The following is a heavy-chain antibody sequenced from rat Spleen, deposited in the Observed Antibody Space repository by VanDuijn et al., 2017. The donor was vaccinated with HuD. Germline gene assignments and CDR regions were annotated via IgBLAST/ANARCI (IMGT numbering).Heavy chain of an antibody. CDR2: ITNTGGST. D-gene: IGHD1-11*01. CDR3: ARRHYGYTDYFDY. J-gene: IGHJ2*01. V-gene: IGHV5-29*01. CDR1: GFTFSDYG. Sequence: EVHLVESGGGLVLPGRSLKLSCVASGFTFSDYGVAWVRQAPTTGLEWVATITNTGGSTNYPDSVKGRFTISRDNTKSTLSLQMDSLRSEDTATYYCARRHYGYTDYFDYGGQGVMVPVSS.